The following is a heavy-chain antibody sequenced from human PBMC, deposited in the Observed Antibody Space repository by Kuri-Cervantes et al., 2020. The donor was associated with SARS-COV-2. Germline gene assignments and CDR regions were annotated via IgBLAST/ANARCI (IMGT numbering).Heavy chain of an antibody. J-gene: IGHJ6*02. Sequence: SVKVSCKASGGTFSSYAISWVRQAPGQGLDWMGGIIPIFGTANYAQKFQGRVTITADESTSTAYMELSSLGSEDTAVYYCARVRDRYGEPYYYGMDVWGQGTTVTVSS. CDR1: GGTFSSYA. CDR3: ARVRDRYGEPYYYGMDV. CDR2: IIPIFGTA. D-gene: IGHD4-17*01. V-gene: IGHV1-69*13.